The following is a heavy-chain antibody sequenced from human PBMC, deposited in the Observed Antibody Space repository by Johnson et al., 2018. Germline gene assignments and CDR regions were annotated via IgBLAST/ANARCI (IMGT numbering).Heavy chain of an antibody. J-gene: IGHJ3*02. Sequence: QVQLVESGGGVVHPGRSLRLSCAASGFSFSTYGMHWVRQAPGKGLAWVSIISYDGRNKYYADSVKGRFLISRDNSKDTLYQQMNSLRPEDTAVYYCAKDQFMSVAGSGSFDIWGQGTMVTVSS. CDR3: AKDQFMSVAGSGSFDI. CDR2: ISYDGRNK. CDR1: GFSFSTYG. D-gene: IGHD6-19*01. V-gene: IGHV3-30*18.